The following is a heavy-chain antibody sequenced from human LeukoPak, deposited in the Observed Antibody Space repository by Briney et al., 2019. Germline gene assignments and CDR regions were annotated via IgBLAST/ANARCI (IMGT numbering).Heavy chain of an antibody. J-gene: IGHJ4*02. V-gene: IGHV1-2*02. CDR3: ARDVGEYCSSTNCYASHY. CDR1: GYTFTGYY. CDR2: INPHSGGT. Sequence: ASVKVSCKASGYTFTGYYIHWVRQAPGQGLEWMGWINPHSGGTNYAQKFQGGVTMTRDTSITTAYMELSSLKSDDTAVYYCARDVGEYCSSTNCYASHYWGQGTLVTVSS. D-gene: IGHD2-2*01.